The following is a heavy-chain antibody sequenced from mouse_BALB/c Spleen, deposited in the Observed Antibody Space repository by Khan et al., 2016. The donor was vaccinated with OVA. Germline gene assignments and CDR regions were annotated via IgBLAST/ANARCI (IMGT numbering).Heavy chain of an antibody. V-gene: IGHV1S81*02. CDR2: INPNNGGS. Sequence: QVQLQQSGAELVKPGASVKLSCKASGYTFSSYYIYWVKQRPGQGLEWIGGINPNNGGSNFNEKFKTKATLTVDKSSTTAYMQLSSLTSEDSALSYCTRSGYANPFAYWGQGTLVTVSA. J-gene: IGHJ3*01. D-gene: IGHD2-10*02. CDR3: TRSGYANPFAY. CDR1: GYTFSSYY.